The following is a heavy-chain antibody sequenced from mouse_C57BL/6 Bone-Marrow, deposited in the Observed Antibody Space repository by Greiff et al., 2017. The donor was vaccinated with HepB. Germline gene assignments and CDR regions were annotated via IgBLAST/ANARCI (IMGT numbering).Heavy chain of an antibody. J-gene: IGHJ3*01. Sequence: EVQVVESGGDLVKPGGSLKLSCAASGFTFSSYGMSWVRQTPDKRLEWVATISSGGSYTYYPDSVKGRFTISRDNAKNSLYLQMSSLKSEDTAMYYCARPVGSPFAYWGQGTLVTVSA. V-gene: IGHV5-6*01. CDR2: ISSGGSYT. CDR3: ARPVGSPFAY. CDR1: GFTFSSYG. D-gene: IGHD1-1*01.